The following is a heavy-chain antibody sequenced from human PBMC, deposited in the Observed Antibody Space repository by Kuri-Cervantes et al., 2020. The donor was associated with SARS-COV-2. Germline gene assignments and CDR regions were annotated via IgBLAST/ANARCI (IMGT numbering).Heavy chain of an antibody. V-gene: IGHV4-59*08. D-gene: IGHD4-17*01. Sequence: SETLSLTCTVSGGSISSYYWRRIRQPPGKGLEWIGYIYYTGSTNYNPSLKSRVTISVDTSKNQFSLKLSSVTAADTAVYYCARSVLRDYGCLDIWGQGTMVTVSS. CDR3: ARSVLRDYGCLDI. J-gene: IGHJ3*02. CDR2: IYYTGST. CDR1: GGSISSYY.